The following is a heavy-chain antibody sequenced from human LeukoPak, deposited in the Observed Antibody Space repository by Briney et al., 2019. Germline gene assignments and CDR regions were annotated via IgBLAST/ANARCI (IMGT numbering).Heavy chain of an antibody. CDR1: GYTFINSD. CDR3: ARDGDGYTNGNFDY. D-gene: IGHD5-24*01. J-gene: IGHJ4*02. Sequence: ASVKVSCKASGYTFINSDISWVRQAPGQGLEWMGWISPYNGDTNYAQKLQGRVTMTTDTSTSTAYMELRSLTSDDTAVYCCARDGDGYTNGNFDYWGQGTLVIVSS. V-gene: IGHV1-18*01. CDR2: ISPYNGDT.